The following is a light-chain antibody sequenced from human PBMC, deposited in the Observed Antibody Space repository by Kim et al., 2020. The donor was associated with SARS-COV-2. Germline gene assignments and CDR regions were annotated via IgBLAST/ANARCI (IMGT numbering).Light chain of an antibody. CDR2: AAS. CDR1: QSISTY. Sequence: SASVGDRVTITCRASQSISTYLNWYQHKPGKAPNLLIYAASSLQSGVPSRFSGSGSGTDFTLTISSLQPEDFAVYYCQQTYGSPPTFGQGTKLEI. J-gene: IGKJ2*01. V-gene: IGKV1-39*01. CDR3: QQTYGSPPT.